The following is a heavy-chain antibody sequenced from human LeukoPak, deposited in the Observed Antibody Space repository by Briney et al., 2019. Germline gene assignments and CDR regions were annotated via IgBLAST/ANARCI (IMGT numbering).Heavy chain of an antibody. J-gene: IGHJ4*02. CDR2: IYYSGST. D-gene: IGHD4-17*01. Sequence: SETLSLTCTVSGGSISSSSYYWGWIRQPPGKGLEWIGSIYYSGSTYYNPSLKSRVTISVDTSKNQFSLKLSSVTAADTAVYYCARDFGGTTFDYWGQGTLVTVSS. V-gene: IGHV4-39*07. CDR3: ARDFGGTTFDY. CDR1: GGSISSSSYY.